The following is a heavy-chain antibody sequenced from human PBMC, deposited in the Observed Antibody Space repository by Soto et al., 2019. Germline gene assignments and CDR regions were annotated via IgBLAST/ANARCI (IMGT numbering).Heavy chain of an antibody. Sequence: EVQLVESGGGLVQPGGSLRLSCAASGFTFSSYWMSWVRQAPGKGLEWVANIKQDGSEKYNVDFVKGRFTISRDNAKNSLYLQMNSLRVQDTAVYYCSRAYGSGSLSGCWGQGPLFPVSS. CDR1: GFTFSSYW. J-gene: IGHJ4*02. CDR3: SRAYGSGSLSGC. D-gene: IGHD3-10*01. V-gene: IGHV3-7*01. CDR2: IKQDGSEK.